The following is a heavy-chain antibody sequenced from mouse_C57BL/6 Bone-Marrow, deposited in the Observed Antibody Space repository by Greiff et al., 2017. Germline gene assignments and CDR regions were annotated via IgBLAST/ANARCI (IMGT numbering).Heavy chain of an antibody. CDR1: GYTFTSYW. V-gene: IGHV1-64*01. CDR3: ASGQLRLYSHAMDY. CDR2: IHPNSGST. D-gene: IGHD3-2*02. J-gene: IGHJ4*01. Sequence: VQLQQPGAELVKPGASVKLSCKASGYTFTSYWMHWVKQRPGQGLEWIGMIHPNSGSTNYNEKFKSKATLTVDKSSSTAYMQLSSLTSEDSAVYYCASGQLRLYSHAMDYWGQGTSVTVSS.